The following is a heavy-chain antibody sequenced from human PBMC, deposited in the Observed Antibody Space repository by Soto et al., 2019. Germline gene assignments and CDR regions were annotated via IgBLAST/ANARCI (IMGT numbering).Heavy chain of an antibody. CDR2: INPRGGGT. J-gene: IGHJ3*02. CDR3: ARDSGDYYDDSNRPYNAFDK. CDR1: GYTFTNYY. Sequence: QVQLVQSGAEVRKPGASVKVSCKASGYTFTNYYIHWVRQAPGQGLEWMGMINPRGGGTTYTQRFQGRVTMTRDTSTSIVYMELSSLRPEDTAVYYCARDSGDYYDDSNRPYNAFDKLGQGTLVTVSS. V-gene: IGHV1-46*03. D-gene: IGHD3-22*01.